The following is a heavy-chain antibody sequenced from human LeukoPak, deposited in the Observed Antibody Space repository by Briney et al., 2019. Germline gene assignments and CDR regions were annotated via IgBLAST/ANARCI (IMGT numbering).Heavy chain of an antibody. CDR2: ISYDGSNK. Sequence: GGSLRLSCAASGFTFSSYGMHWVRQAPGKGLEWVAVISYDGSNKYYADSVKGRFTISRDNSKNTLYLQMNSLRAEDTAVYYCAKVPIGHIDGSGSYYTRGYYYGMDVWGQGTTVTVSS. V-gene: IGHV3-30*18. J-gene: IGHJ6*02. CDR3: AKVPIGHIDGSGSYYTRGYYYGMDV. CDR1: GFTFSSYG. D-gene: IGHD3-10*01.